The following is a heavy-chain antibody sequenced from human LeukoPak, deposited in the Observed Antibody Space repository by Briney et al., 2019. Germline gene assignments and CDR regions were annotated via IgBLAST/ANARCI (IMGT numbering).Heavy chain of an antibody. Sequence: SETLTLTCTVSGGSISSYYWSWIRQPPGKGLEWIGYIYYSGGTNYNPSLKSRVTISVDTSKKQFSLRLSSVTAADTAVYYCARRGGDSSGNFDYWGQGTLVTVSS. CDR3: ARRGGDSSGNFDY. CDR2: IYYSGGT. J-gene: IGHJ4*02. D-gene: IGHD3-22*01. V-gene: IGHV4-59*08. CDR1: GGSISSYY.